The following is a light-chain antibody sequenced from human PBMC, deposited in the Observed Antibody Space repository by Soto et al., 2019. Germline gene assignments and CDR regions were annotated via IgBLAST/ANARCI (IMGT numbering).Light chain of an antibody. CDR2: AAS. V-gene: IGKV1-27*01. J-gene: IGKJ3*01. Sequence: IQMTQSPSSLSASVGDRVTITCRASQGIRNYLAWYQQKPGKVPKLLIYAASTFQSGVPSRFSGSGSGTDFTLTISSLQPEDVATYYCQNYNSAPFTFGPGTKVDIK. CDR3: QNYNSAPFT. CDR1: QGIRNY.